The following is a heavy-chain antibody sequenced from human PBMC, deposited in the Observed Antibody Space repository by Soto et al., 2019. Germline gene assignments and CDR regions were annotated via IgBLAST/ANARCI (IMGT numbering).Heavy chain of an antibody. CDR3: AKGVATAVPALDY. CDR2: VSWNSGAK. CDR1: GFSFDDFV. V-gene: IGHV3-9*01. Sequence: GGSLRLSCVASGFSFDDFVMNWVRQRPGKGLEWVSSVSWNSGAKLYADSVKGRFAISRDSAKKSVYLQMNSLRPDDTAFYYCAKGVATAVPALDYWGQGTLVT. D-gene: IGHD2-21*02. J-gene: IGHJ4*02.